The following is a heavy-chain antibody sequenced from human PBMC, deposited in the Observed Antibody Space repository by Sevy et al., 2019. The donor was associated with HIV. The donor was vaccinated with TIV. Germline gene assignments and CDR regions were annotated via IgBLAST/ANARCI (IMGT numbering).Heavy chain of an antibody. J-gene: IGHJ4*02. CDR3: ARGYSTLDY. CDR1: GFTFSRYA. D-gene: IGHD1-26*01. CDR2: ISNSGTTI. V-gene: IGHV3-48*02. Sequence: GGSLRLSCTASGFTFSRYAMNWVRQAPGKGLECVSYISNSGTTIYYGDSVKGRFTISRDNVKNSLYLQMNSLRDDDTAVYYCARGYSTLDYWGQGTLVTVSS.